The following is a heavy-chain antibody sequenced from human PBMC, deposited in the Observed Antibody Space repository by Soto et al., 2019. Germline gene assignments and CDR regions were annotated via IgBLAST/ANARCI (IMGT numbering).Heavy chain of an antibody. V-gene: IGHV4-59*01. J-gene: IGHJ6*03. D-gene: IGHD2-2*01. CDR2: IYYSGST. Sequence: QVQLQESGPGLVKPSETLSLTCTVSGGSISSYYWSWIRQPPGKGLEWIGYIYYSGSTNYNPSLKSRVTISVDTSKNQFSLKLSSVTAADTAVYYCARSYCSSTSCSHYYYYYMDVWGKGTTVTVSS. CDR1: GGSISSYY. CDR3: ARSYCSSTSCSHYYYYYMDV.